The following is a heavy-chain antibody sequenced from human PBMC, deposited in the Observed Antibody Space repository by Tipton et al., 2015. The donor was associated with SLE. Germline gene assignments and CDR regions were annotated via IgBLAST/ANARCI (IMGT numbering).Heavy chain of an antibody. D-gene: IGHD2-15*01. CDR3: ARVTDSVRCSGASCFSGAFDI. CDR1: GGSISSHY. J-gene: IGHJ3*02. CDR2: IYYSGST. Sequence: TLSLTCTASGGSISSHYWSWIRQPPGKGLEWIGYIYYSGSTKYNPSLKSRVTISVDTSKNQFSLKLSSVTAADTAVYYCARVTDSVRCSGASCFSGAFDIWGQGTMVTVSS. V-gene: IGHV4-59*11.